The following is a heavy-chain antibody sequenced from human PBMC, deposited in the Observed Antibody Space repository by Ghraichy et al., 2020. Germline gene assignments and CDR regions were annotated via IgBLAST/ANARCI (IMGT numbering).Heavy chain of an antibody. D-gene: IGHD6-19*01. J-gene: IGHJ3*02. CDR2: IYYSGST. CDR1: GGSISSYY. V-gene: IGHV4-59*01. Sequence: SETLSLTCTVSGGSISSYYWSWIRQPPGKGLEWIGYIYYSGSTNYNPSLKSRVTISVDTSKNQFSLKLSSVTAADTAVYYCARDLRGSGWYSGAFDIWGQGTMVTVSS. CDR3: ARDLRGSGWYSGAFDI.